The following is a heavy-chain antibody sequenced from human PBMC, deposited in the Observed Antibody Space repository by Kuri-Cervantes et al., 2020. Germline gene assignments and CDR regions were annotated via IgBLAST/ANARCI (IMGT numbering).Heavy chain of an antibody. Sequence: GGSLRLSCAASGFTFSSYAMHWVRQAPGKGLEWVAVISYDGSDKYYADSVKGRFTISRDNSKNTPYLQMNSLRAEDTAVYYCARAGYSYAFAGLDPWGQGTLVTVSS. V-gene: IGHV3-30-3*01. D-gene: IGHD5-18*01. J-gene: IGHJ5*02. CDR3: ARAGYSYAFAGLDP. CDR2: ISYDGSDK. CDR1: GFTFSSYA.